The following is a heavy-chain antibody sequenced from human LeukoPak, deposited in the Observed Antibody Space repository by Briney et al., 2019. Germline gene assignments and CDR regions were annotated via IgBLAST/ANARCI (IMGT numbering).Heavy chain of an antibody. J-gene: IGHJ3*02. V-gene: IGHV4-61*02. Sequence: SETLSLTCTVSGGSISSGSYYWSWIRQPAGKGLEWIGRIYTSGSTNYNPSLKSRVTISVDTSKNQFSLKLSSVTAADTAVYYCAKLSYYYDSSGQTPRGDAFDIWGQGTMVTVSS. D-gene: IGHD3-22*01. CDR3: AKLSYYYDSSGQTPRGDAFDI. CDR1: GGSISSGSYY. CDR2: IYTSGST.